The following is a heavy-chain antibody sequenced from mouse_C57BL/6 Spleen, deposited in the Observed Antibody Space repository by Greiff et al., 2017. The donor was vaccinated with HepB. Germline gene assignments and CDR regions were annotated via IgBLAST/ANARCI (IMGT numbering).Heavy chain of an antibody. V-gene: IGHV5-17*01. D-gene: IGHD4-1*01. CDR1: GFTFSDYG. CDR2: ISSGSSTI. J-gene: IGHJ2*01. CDR3: ARRWDYYFDY. Sequence: VQLKESGGGLVKPGGSLKLSCAASGFTFSDYGMHWVRQAPEKGLEWVAYISSGSSTIYYADTVKGRFTISRDNAKNTLFLQMTSLRSEDTAMYYCARRWDYYFDYWGQGTTLTVSS.